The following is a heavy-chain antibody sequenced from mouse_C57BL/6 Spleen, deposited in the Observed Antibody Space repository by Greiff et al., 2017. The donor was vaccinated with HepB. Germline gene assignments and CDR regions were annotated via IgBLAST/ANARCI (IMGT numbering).Heavy chain of an antibody. J-gene: IGHJ4*01. CDR2: IDPSDSYT. CDR3: AFRNDAMDY. D-gene: IGHD2-1*01. CDR1: GYPFTSYW. V-gene: IGHV1-69*01. Sequence: GAELVMPGASVKLSCKASGYPFTSYWMHWVKQRPGQGLEWIGEIDPSDSYTNYNQKFKGKSTLTVDKSSSTAYMQLSSLTSEDSAVYYCAFRNDAMDYWGQGTSVTVSS.